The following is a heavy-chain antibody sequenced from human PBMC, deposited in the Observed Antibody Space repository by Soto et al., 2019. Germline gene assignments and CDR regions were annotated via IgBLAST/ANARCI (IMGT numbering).Heavy chain of an antibody. CDR1: GGSISSYY. Sequence: NLPETLSLTCTVSGGSISSYYWSWIRQPPGKGLEWIGYIYYSGSANYNPSLKSRVTISLDTSKNHFSLKLSSVTAADTAVYYCARGEDSWFDPWGHGTLVTVSS. CDR2: IYYSGSA. V-gene: IGHV4-59*01. J-gene: IGHJ5*02. CDR3: ARGEDSWFDP.